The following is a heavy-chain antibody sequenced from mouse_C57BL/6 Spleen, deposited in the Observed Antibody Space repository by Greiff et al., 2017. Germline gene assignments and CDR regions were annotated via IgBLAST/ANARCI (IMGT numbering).Heavy chain of an antibody. V-gene: IGHV5-4*03. CDR1: GFTFSSYA. J-gene: IGHJ3*01. Sequence: EVKLEESGGGLVKPGGSLKLSCAASGFTFSSYALSWVRQTPEKRLEWVATISDGGNYTYYPDNVKGRFTISRDNAKHNLYMQMSHLKSEDTAMYYWAARIYYDYDWFAYWGQGTLVTVSA. D-gene: IGHD2-4*01. CDR2: ISDGGNYT. CDR3: AARIYYDYDWFAY.